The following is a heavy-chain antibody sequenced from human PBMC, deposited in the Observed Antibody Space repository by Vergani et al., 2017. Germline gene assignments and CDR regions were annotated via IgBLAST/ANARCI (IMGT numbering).Heavy chain of an antibody. D-gene: IGHD6-13*01. CDR1: GGTFSSYA. J-gene: IGHJ5*02. V-gene: IGHV1-69*18. Sequence: QVQLVQSGAEVKKPGSSVKVSCKASGGTFSSYAISWVRQAPGQGLEWMGRIIPIFGTANYAQKFQGRVTITADESTSTAYMELSSLRSEDTAVYYCARIVIAAAGEGVDWFDPWGQGTLVTVSS. CDR2: IIPIFGTA. CDR3: ARIVIAAAGEGVDWFDP.